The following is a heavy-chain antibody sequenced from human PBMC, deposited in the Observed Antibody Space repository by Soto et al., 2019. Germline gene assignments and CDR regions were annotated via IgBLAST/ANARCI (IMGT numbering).Heavy chain of an antibody. CDR3: AKDLGYCSSTSCYPVYGMDV. V-gene: IGHV3-9*01. Sequence: GGSLRLSCAASGFTFDDYAMHWVRQAPGKGLEWVSGISWNSGSIGYADSVKGRFTISRDNAKNSLYLQMNSLRAEDTALYYCAKDLGYCSSTSCYPVYGMDVWGQGTTVT. CDR1: GFTFDDYA. J-gene: IGHJ6*02. CDR2: ISWNSGSI. D-gene: IGHD2-2*01.